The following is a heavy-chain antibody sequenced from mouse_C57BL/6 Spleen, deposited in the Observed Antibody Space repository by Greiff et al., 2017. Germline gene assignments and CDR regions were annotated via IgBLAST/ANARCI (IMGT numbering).Heavy chain of an antibody. CDR2: INPNNGGT. Sequence: EVQLQQSGPELVKPGASVKIPCKASGYTFTDYNMDWVKQSHGKSLEWIGDINPNNGGTIYNQKFKGKATLTVDKSSSTAYMELRSLTSEDTAVYYCARHDYDEEGFDYWGQGTTLTVSS. J-gene: IGHJ2*01. V-gene: IGHV1-18*01. CDR3: ARHDYDEEGFDY. CDR1: GYTFTDYN. D-gene: IGHD2-4*01.